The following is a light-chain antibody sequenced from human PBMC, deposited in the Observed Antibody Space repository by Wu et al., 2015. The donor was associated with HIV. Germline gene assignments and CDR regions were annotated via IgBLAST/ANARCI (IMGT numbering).Light chain of an antibody. Sequence: EIVMTQSPATLSVSPGERATLSCRASQSVSSNLAWYQQKAGQAPRLLIYAASTRATGIPARFSGSGSGTEFTLTISSMQSEDLAVYCCQQYNYWPPTFGHGTKVEI. CDR3: QQYNYWPPT. J-gene: IGKJ1*01. CDR2: AAS. CDR1: QSVSSN. V-gene: IGKV3-15*01.